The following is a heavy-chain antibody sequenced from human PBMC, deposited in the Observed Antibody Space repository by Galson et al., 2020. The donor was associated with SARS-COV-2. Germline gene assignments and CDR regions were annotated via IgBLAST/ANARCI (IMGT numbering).Heavy chain of an antibody. Sequence: ETSETLSLTCTVSGGPISSSYWSWIRQPAGKGLEWIGRIYTSGRTNYNPSLKSRVTMSVDTSKNQFSLKLSSVTAADTAVYYCARDRWELYYYYGMDVWGQGTTVTVSS. V-gene: IGHV4-4*07. D-gene: IGHD1-26*01. CDR2: IYTSGRT. J-gene: IGHJ6*02. CDR1: GGPISSSY. CDR3: ARDRWELYYYYGMDV.